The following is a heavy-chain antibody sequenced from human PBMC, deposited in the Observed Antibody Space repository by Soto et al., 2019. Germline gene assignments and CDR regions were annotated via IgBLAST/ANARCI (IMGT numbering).Heavy chain of an antibody. V-gene: IGHV4-59*01. CDR3: ARGAGYSSGWYESDWFDP. CDR2: IYYSGST. D-gene: IGHD6-19*01. J-gene: IGHJ5*02. Sequence: PSETLSLTFTVSGCSISSYYWSWIRQPPGKGLEWIGYIYYSGSTNYNPSLKSRVTISVDTSKNQFSLKLSSVTAADTAVYYCARGAGYSSGWYESDWFDPWGQGTLVTVSS. CDR1: GCSISSYY.